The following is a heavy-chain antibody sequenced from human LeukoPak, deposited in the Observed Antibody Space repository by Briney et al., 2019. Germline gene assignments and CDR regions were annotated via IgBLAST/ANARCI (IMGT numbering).Heavy chain of an antibody. CDR3: ARPTYSGSYSGAFDI. D-gene: IGHD1-26*01. V-gene: IGHV4-38-2*01. J-gene: IGHJ3*02. CDR2: IYLSATT. CDR1: GYSISSGYY. Sequence: SETLSLTCAVSGYSISSGYYWGWIRPPPGKGREWIGSIYLSATTSYNPSLKSRVTISVDTSKNQFSLKLSSVTAADTAVYYCARPTYSGSYSGAFDIWGQGTMVTVSS.